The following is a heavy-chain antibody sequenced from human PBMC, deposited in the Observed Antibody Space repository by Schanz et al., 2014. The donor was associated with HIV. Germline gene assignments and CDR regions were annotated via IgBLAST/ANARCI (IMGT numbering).Heavy chain of an antibody. CDR2: IKQDGSVK. Sequence: VQLVESGGGVVQPGRSLRLSCAASGFTFMRHTMNWVRQAPGKGLEWVANIKQDGSVKYYVDSVKGRITISRYNAQTTLHMQLTRLRAENTAVYSSARVPAWLQPHFDYWGQGILATVSS. D-gene: IGHD5-12*01. CDR1: GFTFMRHT. V-gene: IGHV3-7*03. J-gene: IGHJ4*02. CDR3: ARVPAWLQPHFDY.